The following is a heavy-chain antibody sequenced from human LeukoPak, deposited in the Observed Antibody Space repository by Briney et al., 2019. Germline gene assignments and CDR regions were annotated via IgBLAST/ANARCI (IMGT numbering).Heavy chain of an antibody. CDR2: ISGSGGST. D-gene: IGHD1-26*01. Sequence: GGPLTPPCQPSGLTLSSYALGGAAKAPGKGLNWSSAISGSGGSTYYADSVKGRFTTSRDNSKNTLYLQMNSLRAEDTAVYYCAKNGVVGATLVDYWGQGTLVTVSS. CDR1: GLTLSSYA. V-gene: IGHV3-23*01. J-gene: IGHJ4*02. CDR3: AKNGVVGATLVDY.